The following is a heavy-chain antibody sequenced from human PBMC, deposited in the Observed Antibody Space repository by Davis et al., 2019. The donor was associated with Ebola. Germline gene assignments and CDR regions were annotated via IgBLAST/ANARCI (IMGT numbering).Heavy chain of an antibody. CDR2: INPSGGST. Sequence: ASVTVSCMASRYTFTSYYMHCARQAPRQGLEWLGLINPSGGSTSYAQKFQGRVTITRDTSASTAYMELSSLSSEDTAVYYCARFSGMDVWGQGTTVTVSS. CDR3: ARFSGMDV. CDR1: RYTFTSYY. V-gene: IGHV1-46*01. J-gene: IGHJ6*02.